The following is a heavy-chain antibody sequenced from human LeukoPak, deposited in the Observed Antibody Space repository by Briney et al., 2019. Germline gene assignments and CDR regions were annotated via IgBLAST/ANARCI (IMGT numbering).Heavy chain of an antibody. V-gene: IGHV4-61*02. CDR2: IYTSGST. Sequence: PSETLSLTCTVSGGSISSGSYYWSWIRQPAGKGLEWIGRIYTSGSTNYNPSLKSRVTISVDTSKNQFSLKLSSVTAADTAVYYCARMPVDWYGGNMCYFDYWGQGTLVTVSS. CDR3: ARMPVDWYGGNMCYFDY. CDR1: GGSISSGSYY. D-gene: IGHD4-23*01. J-gene: IGHJ4*02.